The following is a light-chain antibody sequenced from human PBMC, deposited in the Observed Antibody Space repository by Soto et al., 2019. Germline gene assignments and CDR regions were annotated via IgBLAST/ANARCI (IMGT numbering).Light chain of an antibody. J-gene: IGKJ1*01. CDR2: DAS. Sequence: DIQMTQSPSTLSASVGDRVTITCRASQSISSWLAWYQQKPGKAPKLLIYDASSLETGVPSRFSGSGSGTEFTLTISSLQPDDFATYYCQHYKSYETFGQGTKVEIK. V-gene: IGKV1-5*01. CDR3: QHYKSYET. CDR1: QSISSW.